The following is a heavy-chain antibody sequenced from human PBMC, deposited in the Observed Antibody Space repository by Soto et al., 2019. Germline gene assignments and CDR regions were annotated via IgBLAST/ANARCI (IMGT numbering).Heavy chain of an antibody. CDR2: IYATGTT. Sequence: SETLSLTCTVSGASISGFYWSWIRKSAVKGLEWIGRIYATGTTDYNPSLKSRVMMSVDTSKKQFSLKLRSVTAADTAVYYCVREGTKTLRAWSAPWGQELSVTVSS. J-gene: IGHJ5*02. CDR3: VREGTKTLRAWSAP. D-gene: IGHD1-1*01. CDR1: GASISGFY. V-gene: IGHV4-4*07.